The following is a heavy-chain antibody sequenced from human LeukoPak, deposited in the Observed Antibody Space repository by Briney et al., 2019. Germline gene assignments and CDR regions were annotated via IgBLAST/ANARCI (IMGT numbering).Heavy chain of an antibody. Sequence: GGSLRLSCAASGFTFSGSAMHWVRQVSGKGLEWVGRIRSKTNNYATAYAASVKDRFSISRDDSKNTVYLQMTSLKTEDTAVYYCAKEYSSSSYSYYMDVWGKGTTVTVSS. D-gene: IGHD6-6*01. V-gene: IGHV3-73*01. CDR2: IRSKTNNYAT. CDR1: GFTFSGSA. J-gene: IGHJ6*03. CDR3: AKEYSSSSYSYYMDV.